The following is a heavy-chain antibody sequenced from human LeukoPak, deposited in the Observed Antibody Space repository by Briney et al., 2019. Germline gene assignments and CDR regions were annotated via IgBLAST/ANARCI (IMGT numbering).Heavy chain of an antibody. J-gene: IGHJ4*02. CDR3: ARDHDFWSGYYTNYFDY. D-gene: IGHD3-3*01. V-gene: IGHV3-48*02. CDR2: ISSSSSTI. Sequence: PGGSLRLSCAASGFTFSSYSINWVRQAPGKGLEWVSYISSSSSTIYYADSVKGRFTISRDNAKNSLYLQMNSLRDEDTAVYYCARDHDFWSGYYTNYFDYWGQGTLVTVSS. CDR1: GFTFSSYS.